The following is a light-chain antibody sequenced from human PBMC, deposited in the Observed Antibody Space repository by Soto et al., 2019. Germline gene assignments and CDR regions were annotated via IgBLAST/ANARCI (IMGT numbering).Light chain of an antibody. CDR2: DAY. V-gene: IGKV1-5*01. CDR3: QQYNTYTWT. J-gene: IGKJ1*01. CDR1: QSISSW. Sequence: DIQMTQSPSTLSASVGDRVTITCRASQSISSWLAWYQQKPGKAPKLLIYDAYRLESGVPSRFSGSGTGTEFALTISSLQPDDFAPYYCQQYNTYTWTFGQGTKVEIK.